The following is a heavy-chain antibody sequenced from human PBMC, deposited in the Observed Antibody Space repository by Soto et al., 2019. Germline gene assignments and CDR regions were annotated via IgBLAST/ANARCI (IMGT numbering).Heavy chain of an antibody. V-gene: IGHV1-18*01. CDR1: GYTFTSYG. CDR2: ISAYNGNT. Sequence: ASVKVSCKASGYTFTSYGISWVRQAPGQGLEWMGWISAYNGNTNYAQKLQGRVTMTTDTSTSTAYMELRSLRSDDTAVYYCARDSRRWLVRPGRDAFDIWGQGTMVTVSS. J-gene: IGHJ3*02. CDR3: ARDSRRWLVRPGRDAFDI. D-gene: IGHD6-19*01.